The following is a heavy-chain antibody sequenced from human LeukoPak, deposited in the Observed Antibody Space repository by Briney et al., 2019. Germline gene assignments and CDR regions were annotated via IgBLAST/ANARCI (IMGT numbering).Heavy chain of an antibody. CDR2: INHSGST. CDR1: GGSFSGYY. V-gene: IGHV4-34*01. J-gene: IGHJ6*03. Sequence: PSETLSLTCAVYGGSFSGYYWSWIRQPPGKGLEWIGEINHSGSTNYNPSLKSRVTMSVDTSKNQFSLKLSSVTAADTAVYYCARDVGMSTTYYYYMDVWGKGTTVTVSS. D-gene: IGHD1-1*01. CDR3: ARDVGMSTTYYYYMDV.